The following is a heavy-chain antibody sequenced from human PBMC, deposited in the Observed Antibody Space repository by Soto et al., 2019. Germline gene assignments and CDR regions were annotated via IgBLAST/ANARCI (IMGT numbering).Heavy chain of an antibody. CDR1: GYTLTEVS. V-gene: IGHV1-24*01. J-gene: IGHJ4*02. D-gene: IGHD5-12*01. CDR2: FDPEDGET. Sequence: QVQLVQSGAEVKKPGASVKVSCKVSGYTLTEVSMRWVRQAHGKGLEWMGSFDPEDGETIYAQKFQGRVTMSEDTSSDTAYMELSGLRFDVSAVYYCATSAERWLQFDYWGQGTLVTVSS. CDR3: ATSAERWLQFDY.